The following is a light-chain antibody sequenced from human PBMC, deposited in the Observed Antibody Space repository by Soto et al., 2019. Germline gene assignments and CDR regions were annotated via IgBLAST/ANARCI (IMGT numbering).Light chain of an antibody. CDR1: QGISDW. CDR3: QQFNTRT. CDR2: KAT. Sequence: DTQMTQSPSTLSASVGDRVTITCRASQGISDWLAWYQQKPGKAPNLLIYKATRLESGVPSRFSGRGFGTEFTLTISSLQPDDVGNYYCQQFNTRTFGQGTRVEIK. V-gene: IGKV1-5*03. J-gene: IGKJ1*01.